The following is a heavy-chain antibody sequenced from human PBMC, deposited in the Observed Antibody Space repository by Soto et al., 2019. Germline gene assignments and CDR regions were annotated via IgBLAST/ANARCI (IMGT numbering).Heavy chain of an antibody. CDR2: ISFDGSNE. J-gene: IGHJ5*02. V-gene: IGHV3-30-3*02. CDR3: AKTYYYYRSGYYQNWFDP. CDR1: GFTFSSYA. Sequence: QVQLVESGGGVVQPGWSLRLSCAASGFTFSSYAMHWIRQAPGKGLEWVAIISFDGSNEYYADSVKGRFTISRDNSKNTLYLQVRSLRAEDTAVYYCAKTYYYYRSGYYQNWFDPWGKGTLVTVSS. D-gene: IGHD3-22*01.